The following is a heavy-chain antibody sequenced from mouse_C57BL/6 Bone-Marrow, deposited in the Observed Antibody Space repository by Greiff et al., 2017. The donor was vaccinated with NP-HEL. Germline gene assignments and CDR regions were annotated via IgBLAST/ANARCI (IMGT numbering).Heavy chain of an antibody. D-gene: IGHD1-1*01. Sequence: EVKLMESGGGLVQPGGSLSLSCAASGFTFTDYYMSWVRQPPGKALEWLGFIRNKANGYTTEYSASVKGRFTISRDNSQSILYLQMHALRAEDSATYYCARYRNYYGSSYWYFDVWGTGTTVTVSS. CDR1: GFTFTDYY. J-gene: IGHJ1*03. V-gene: IGHV7-3*01. CDR2: IRNKANGYTT. CDR3: ARYRNYYGSSYWYFDV.